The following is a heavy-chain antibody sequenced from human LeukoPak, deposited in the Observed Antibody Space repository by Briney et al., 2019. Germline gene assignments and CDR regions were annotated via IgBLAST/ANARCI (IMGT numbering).Heavy chain of an antibody. CDR1: GYTFTSYG. Sequence: ASVKVSCMASGYTFTSYGISWVRQAPGQGLEWMGWISAYNGNTNYAQKLQGRVTMTTDTSTSTAYMELRSLRSDDTAVYYCARPIIAVAGAYYFDYWGQGTLVTVSS. J-gene: IGHJ4*02. D-gene: IGHD6-19*01. CDR2: ISAYNGNT. V-gene: IGHV1-18*01. CDR3: ARPIIAVAGAYYFDY.